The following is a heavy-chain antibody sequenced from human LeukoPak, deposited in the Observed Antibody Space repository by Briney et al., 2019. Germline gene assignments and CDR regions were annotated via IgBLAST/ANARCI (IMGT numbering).Heavy chain of an antibody. CDR1: VFTFSSYW. V-gene: IGHV3-74*01. CDR3: ARAGRGLRYFDWLTYDY. Sequence: GGSLRLSCAASVFTFSSYWMHWVRQAPGKGLVWVSHINSDGSSTTYADSVKGRFTISRDNAKNTLYLQMNSLRAEDTAVYYCARAGRGLRYFDWLTYDYWGQGTLVTVSS. CDR2: INSDGSST. D-gene: IGHD3-9*01. J-gene: IGHJ4*02.